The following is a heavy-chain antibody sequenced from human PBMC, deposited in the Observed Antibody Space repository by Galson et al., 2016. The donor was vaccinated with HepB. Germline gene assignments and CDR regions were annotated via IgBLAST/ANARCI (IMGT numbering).Heavy chain of an antibody. CDR2: TYWNDNT. J-gene: IGHJ4*02. CDR3: VRRRWDYNHYFDY. Sequence: PALVKPTQTLTLTCTFSGFSLSTNGVGVGWVRRSPGKALEWLALTYWNDNTRYSPSLNDRLTITKDTSKNQVVLTMTNMDPVDTATYYCVRRRWDYNHYFDYWGQGTLVTVSS. D-gene: IGHD4-11*01. V-gene: IGHV2-5*01. CDR1: GFSLSTNGVG.